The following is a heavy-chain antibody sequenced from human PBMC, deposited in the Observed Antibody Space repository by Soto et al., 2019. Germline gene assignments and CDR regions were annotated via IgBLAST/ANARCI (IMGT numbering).Heavy chain of an antibody. J-gene: IGHJ6*03. CDR3: ARIAYCSSTSCSVFYMDV. D-gene: IGHD2-2*01. Sequence: KESGPVLVKPTETLTLTCTVSGFSLSNARMGVSWIRQPPGKALEWLAHIFSNDEKSYSTSLKSRLTISKDTSKSQVVLTMTNMDPVDTATYYCARIAYCSSTSCSVFYMDVWGKGTTVTVSS. V-gene: IGHV2-26*01. CDR2: IFSNDEK. CDR1: GFSLSNARMG.